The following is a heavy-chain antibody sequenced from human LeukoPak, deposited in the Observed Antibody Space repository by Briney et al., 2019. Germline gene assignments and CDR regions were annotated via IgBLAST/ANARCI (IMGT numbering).Heavy chain of an antibody. V-gene: IGHV1-18*01. CDR2: ISAYNGNT. J-gene: IGHJ3*02. CDR3: ARSGAVGDAFDI. D-gene: IGHD2-2*01. Sequence: ASVKVSCKTSGYTFTNYGVSWVRQAPGQGLEWMGWISAYNGNTNYAQKLQGRVTMTTDTSTSTAYMELRSLRSDDTAVYYCARSGAVGDAFDIWGQGTMVTVSS. CDR1: GYTFTNYG.